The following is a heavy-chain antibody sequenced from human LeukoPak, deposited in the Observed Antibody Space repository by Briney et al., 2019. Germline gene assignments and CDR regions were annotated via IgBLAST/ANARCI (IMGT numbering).Heavy chain of an antibody. CDR3: ARVRIRVWLGGFDY. J-gene: IGHJ4*02. D-gene: IGHD3-10*01. CDR2: INPNTGGT. Sequence: ASVKVSCKXSGYTFSGYYVEWARQAPGQGLEWMGRINPNTGGTKYAQRFQGRVTMTRDTSISTAYMELSRLRSDDTAVYYCARVRIRVWLGGFDYWGQGTLVTVSS. V-gene: IGHV1-2*06. CDR1: GYTFSGYY.